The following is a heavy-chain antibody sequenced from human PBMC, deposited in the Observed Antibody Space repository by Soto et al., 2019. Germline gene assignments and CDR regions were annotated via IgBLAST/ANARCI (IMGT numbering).Heavy chain of an antibody. CDR1: GYTFTSYG. CDR3: AREISGSSPDHFDY. CDR2: ISAYNGNT. J-gene: IGHJ4*02. D-gene: IGHD1-26*01. V-gene: IGHV1-18*04. Sequence: ASVKVSCKASGYTFTSYGISWVRQAPGQGLEWMGWISAYNGNTNYAQKLQGRVTMTTDTSTSTAYMELRSLRSDDTAVYYCAREISGSSPDHFDYWGQGTLVTVSS.